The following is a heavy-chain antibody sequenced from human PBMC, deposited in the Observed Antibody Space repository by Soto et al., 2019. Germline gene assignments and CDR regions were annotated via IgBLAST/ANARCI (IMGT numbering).Heavy chain of an antibody. V-gene: IGHV3-11*01. J-gene: IGHJ6*02. CDR3: ASISPHYYYGMDV. CDR1: GFTFSVYY. Sequence: GGSVRLYCAASGFTFSVYYMSWIRQAPGKGLEWVSYISSSGSTIYYADSVEGRFTISRDNAKNSLYLQMNSLRAEDTAVYYCASISPHYYYGMDVWGQGTTVTVSS. CDR2: ISSSGSTI.